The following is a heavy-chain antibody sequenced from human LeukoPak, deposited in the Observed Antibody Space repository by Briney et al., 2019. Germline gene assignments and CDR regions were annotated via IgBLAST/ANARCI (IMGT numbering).Heavy chain of an antibody. CDR2: IYYSGST. V-gene: IGHV4-59*01. CDR3: ARDRDDSSGLHWFDP. CDR1: GGSINSYY. J-gene: IGHJ5*02. D-gene: IGHD3-22*01. Sequence: SETLSLTCTVSGGSINSYYWSWIRQPPGKGLEWIGYIYYSGSTKYNPSLKSRVTISVDTSKNQFSLKLSSVSAADTAVYYCARDRDDSSGLHWFDPWGQGTLVTVSS.